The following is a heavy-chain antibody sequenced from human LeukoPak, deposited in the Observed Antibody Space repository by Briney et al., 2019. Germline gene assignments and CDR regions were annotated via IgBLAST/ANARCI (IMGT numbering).Heavy chain of an antibody. Sequence: PGGSLRLSCAASGFTFSSYSMNWVRQAPGKGLEWVSSISSSSSYIYYADSVKGRFTISRDHAKNSLYLQLNSLRAEDTAVYYCANRFAAATGYWGQETLVTVSS. CDR3: ANRFAAATGY. J-gene: IGHJ4*02. CDR2: ISSSSSYI. CDR1: GFTFSSYS. V-gene: IGHV3-21*01. D-gene: IGHD2-15*01.